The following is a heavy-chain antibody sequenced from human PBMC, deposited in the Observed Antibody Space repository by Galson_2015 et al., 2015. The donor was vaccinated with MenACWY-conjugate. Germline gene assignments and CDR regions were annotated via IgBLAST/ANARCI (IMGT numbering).Heavy chain of an antibody. CDR3: AKDGGERVGENYMDV. Sequence: SLRLSCAASGFTFGDYTMHWVRQAPGKGLEWVSLISWDGGSTYYADSVKGRFTISRDNSKNSLYLQMNSLRTEDTALYYCAKDGGERVGENYMDVWGKGTTVTVSS. D-gene: IGHD1-1*01. V-gene: IGHV3-43*01. CDR2: ISWDGGST. J-gene: IGHJ6*03. CDR1: GFTFGDYT.